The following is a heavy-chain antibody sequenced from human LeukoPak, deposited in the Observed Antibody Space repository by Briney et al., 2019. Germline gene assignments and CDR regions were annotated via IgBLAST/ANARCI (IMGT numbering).Heavy chain of an antibody. V-gene: IGHV4-59*01. Sequence: PSETLSLTCTDSGGFMSSYYWSWIRQAPGKGMEWIGYIYYRAGTSYNPSLKSRVTISEDTSKNQVSLRLNSVTAADTAVYYCARGRRLAPIDHWGQGTLVTVSS. CDR2: IYYRAGT. D-gene: IGHD6-19*01. CDR1: GGFMSSYY. CDR3: ARGRRLAPIDH. J-gene: IGHJ4*02.